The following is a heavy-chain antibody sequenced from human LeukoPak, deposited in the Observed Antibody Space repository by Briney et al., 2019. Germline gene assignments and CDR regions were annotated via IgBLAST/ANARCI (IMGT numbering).Heavy chain of an antibody. CDR2: IFPIFGTS. CDR1: EGTFSSYS. J-gene: IGHJ6*03. V-gene: IGHV1-69*01. Sequence: SVKVSCKASEGTFSSYSMSWVRQAPGQGLEWMGGIFPIFGTSNSEQKFQRIVTITADASTSPAHLELSSLRSEYTAVYYCARSLGVVAVTWYYYYMDVWVKGTTVTVSS. D-gene: IGHD2-15*01. CDR3: ARSLGVVAVTWYYYYMDV.